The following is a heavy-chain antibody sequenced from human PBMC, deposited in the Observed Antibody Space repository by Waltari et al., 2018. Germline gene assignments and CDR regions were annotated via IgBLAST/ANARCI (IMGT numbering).Heavy chain of an antibody. D-gene: IGHD3-3*01. V-gene: IGHV4-30-2*01. CDR1: GGSISSGGYS. Sequence: QLQLQESGSGLVKPSQTLSLTCAVSGGSISSGGYSWSWIRQPPGKGLEWIGYIYHSGSTYYNPSLKSRVTISVDRSKNQFSLKLSSVTAADTAVYYCARGRGDFWSGYTDAFDILGQGTMVTVSS. CDR3: ARGRGDFWSGYTDAFDI. J-gene: IGHJ3*02. CDR2: IYHSGST.